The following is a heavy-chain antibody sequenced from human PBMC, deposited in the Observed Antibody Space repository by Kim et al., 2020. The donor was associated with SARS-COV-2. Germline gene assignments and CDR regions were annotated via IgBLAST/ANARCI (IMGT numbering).Heavy chain of an antibody. D-gene: IGHD3-9*01. CDR2: ISSNGGST. CDR1: GFTFSSYA. Sequence: GGSLRLSCAASGFTFSSYAMHWVRQAPGKGLEYVSAISSNGGSTYYANSVKGRFTISRDNSKNTLYLQMGSLRAEDMAVYYCARAGIPYYDILTGYPISYYGMDV. V-gene: IGHV3-64*01. CDR3: ARAGIPYYDILTGYPISYYGMDV. J-gene: IGHJ6*01.